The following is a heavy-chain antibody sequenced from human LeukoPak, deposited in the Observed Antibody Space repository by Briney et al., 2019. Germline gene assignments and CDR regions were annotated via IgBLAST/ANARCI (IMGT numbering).Heavy chain of an antibody. CDR2: IYYSGST. V-gene: IGHV4-31*03. CDR1: GGSISSGGYS. CDR3: ASCEALIMPPPYGFDV. J-gene: IGHJ6*02. Sequence: SETLSLTCTVSGGSISSGGYSWNWFRQHPGKGLEWIGYIYYSGSTFYNPSLKSRVSISVDTSKNQFSLKLTSVTAADTAVYYCASCEALIMPPPYGFDVWGQGTEVTVSS. D-gene: IGHD2-2*01.